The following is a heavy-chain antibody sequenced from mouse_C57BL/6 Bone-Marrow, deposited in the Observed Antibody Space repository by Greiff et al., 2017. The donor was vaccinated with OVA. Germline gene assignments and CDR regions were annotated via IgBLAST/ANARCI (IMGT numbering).Heavy chain of an antibody. CDR3: TTGYCGSGPAWFAY. J-gene: IGHJ3*01. CDR2: IDPENGDT. CDR1: GFNIKDDY. Sequence: VQLKQSGAELVRPGASVKLSCTASGFNIKDDYMHWVKQRPEQGLEWIGWIDPENGDTDYASKFQGKATITADTSSNTAYLQLSSLTSEDTAVDSCTTGYCGSGPAWFAYWGQGTLVTVSA. V-gene: IGHV14-4*01. D-gene: IGHD1-1*01.